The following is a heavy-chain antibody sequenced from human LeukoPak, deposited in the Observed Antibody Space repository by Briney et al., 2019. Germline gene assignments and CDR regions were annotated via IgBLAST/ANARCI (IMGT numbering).Heavy chain of an antibody. Sequence: GGSLRLSCSASGLILNSNYINWVRQAPGKGLQWVSVSYGGGAIYYADSVKDRFTISRDNSKNTLYLQMNSLRAEDTAIYYCAKERVGTTTFIDYWGQGTLVSVSS. J-gene: IGHJ4*02. CDR3: AKERVGTTTFIDY. CDR2: SYGGGAI. D-gene: IGHD1-26*01. V-gene: IGHV3-53*01. CDR1: GLILNSNY.